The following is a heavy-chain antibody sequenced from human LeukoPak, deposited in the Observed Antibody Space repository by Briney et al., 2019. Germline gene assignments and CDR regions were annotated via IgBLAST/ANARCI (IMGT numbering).Heavy chain of an antibody. CDR1: GFTFSSYA. Sequence: GGSLRLSCAASGFTFSSYAMSWVRQAPGKGLEWVSGISGSGGNTYYADSVKGRFTISRDNSKNTLYVQVNSLGTEDTAAYYCAKGSYYDSSGSFYFDYWGQGTLATVSS. D-gene: IGHD3-22*01. CDR2: ISGSGGNT. V-gene: IGHV3-23*01. CDR3: AKGSYYDSSGSFYFDY. J-gene: IGHJ4*02.